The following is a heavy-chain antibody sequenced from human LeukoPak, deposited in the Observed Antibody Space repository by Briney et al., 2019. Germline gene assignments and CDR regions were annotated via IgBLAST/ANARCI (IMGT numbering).Heavy chain of an antibody. V-gene: IGHV4-59*12. Sequence: SETLSLTCTVSGGSISSYYWSWIRQPPGKGLEWIGYIYYSGSTNYNPSLKSRVTISVDTSKNQFSLKLSSVTAADTAVYYCARRIRLVGDLRGYYGSGSSSSFDPWGQGTLVTVSS. CDR1: GGSISSYY. CDR2: IYYSGST. D-gene: IGHD3-10*01. CDR3: ARRIRLVGDLRGYYGSGSSSSFDP. J-gene: IGHJ5*02.